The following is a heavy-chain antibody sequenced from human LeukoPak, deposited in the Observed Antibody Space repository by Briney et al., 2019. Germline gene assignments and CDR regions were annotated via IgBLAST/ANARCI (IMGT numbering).Heavy chain of an antibody. V-gene: IGHV4-34*01. J-gene: IGHJ4*02. CDR3: ARGSSHFDK. CDR1: GGSFSDYY. Sequence: SDTLSLTCAVYGGSFSDYYWTWIRQAPGKGLEWIGEINRGDYNPSLKSRDTISVDTSKNQFSLKLTSVTAADTGVYYCARGSSHFDKWGQGTLVTVSS. CDR2: INRG.